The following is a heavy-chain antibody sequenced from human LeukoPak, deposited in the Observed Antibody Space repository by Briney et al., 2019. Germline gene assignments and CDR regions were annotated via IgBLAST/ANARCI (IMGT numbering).Heavy chain of an antibody. D-gene: IGHD3-10*01. V-gene: IGHV1-18*01. Sequence: ASVKVSCKASGYTFTSYGISWVRQAPGQGLEWMGWISAYNGNTNYAQKLQGRVTMTTDTSTSTAYMELRSLRSDDAAVYYCARVKVYYYGSGSPNYYYYYMDVWGKGTTVTISS. J-gene: IGHJ6*03. CDR1: GYTFTSYG. CDR3: ARVKVYYYGSGSPNYYYYYMDV. CDR2: ISAYNGNT.